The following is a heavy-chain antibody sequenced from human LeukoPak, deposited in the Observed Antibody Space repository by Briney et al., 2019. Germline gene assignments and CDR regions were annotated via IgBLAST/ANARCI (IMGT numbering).Heavy chain of an antibody. V-gene: IGHV4-4*09. CDR1: GGSTSSYY. Sequence: SETLSLTCTVSGGSTSSYYWNWIRQPPGRGLEWIGYVYTSGSTNYNPSLKSRVTISVDASKNQFSLKLSSVTAADTAVYYCARRYNWNYALDYWGQGTLVTVSS. CDR3: ARRYNWNYALDY. CDR2: VYTSGST. J-gene: IGHJ4*02. D-gene: IGHD1-7*01.